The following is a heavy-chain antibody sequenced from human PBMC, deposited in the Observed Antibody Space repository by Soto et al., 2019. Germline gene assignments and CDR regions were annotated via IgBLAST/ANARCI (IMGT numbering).Heavy chain of an antibody. Sequence: GGSLRLSCAASGFTFSSYSMNWVRQAPGKGLEWVSSISSSSSYIYYADSVKGRFTISRDNAKNSLYLQMNSLRAEDTAVYYCARDLRQQLLYYMDVWGKGTTVTVSS. CDR1: GFTFSSYS. V-gene: IGHV3-21*01. D-gene: IGHD6-13*01. J-gene: IGHJ6*03. CDR3: ARDLRQQLLYYMDV. CDR2: ISSSSSYI.